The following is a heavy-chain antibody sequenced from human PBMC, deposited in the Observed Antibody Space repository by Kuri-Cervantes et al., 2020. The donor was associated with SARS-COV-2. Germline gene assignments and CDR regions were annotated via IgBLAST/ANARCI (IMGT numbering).Heavy chain of an antibody. D-gene: IGHD2-8*02. CDR2: IIPTFDTA. Sequence: SVKVSCKASGGTFSSYSVNWVRQAPGQGLEWMGRIIPTFDTATYAQKFQGRVIFTADESSRTAYMELNSLTSEDTAVYFCARSQGFCTANSCSWNWFDPWGHGTQVNVSS. J-gene: IGHJ5*02. CDR3: ARSQGFCTANSCSWNWFDP. CDR1: GGTFSSYS. V-gene: IGHV1-69*13.